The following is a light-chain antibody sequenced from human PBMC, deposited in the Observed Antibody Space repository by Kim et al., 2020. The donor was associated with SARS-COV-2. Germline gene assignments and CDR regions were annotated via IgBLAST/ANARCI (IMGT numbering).Light chain of an antibody. V-gene: IGLV1-47*01. CDR2: RND. CDR1: RSNIVSNY. J-gene: IGLJ2*01. Sequence: ELTQPPSASGTPGQGVSISCSGSRSNIVSNYVHWYQHLPGTARKLLIYRNDQRPSGVPDRFSGSKSGTSAYLAISGLRSEDEADYYCATWDDRLSGPVFGGGTQLTVL. CDR3: ATWDDRLSGPV.